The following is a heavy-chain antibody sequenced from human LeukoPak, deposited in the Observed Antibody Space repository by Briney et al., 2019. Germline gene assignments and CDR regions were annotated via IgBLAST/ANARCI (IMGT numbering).Heavy chain of an antibody. J-gene: IGHJ4*02. V-gene: IGHV4-39*07. Sequence: PSETLSLTCTVSGGSMSSSSYYWGWIRQPPGKGLEWIGEINHSGSTNYNPSLKSRVTISVDTSKDQFSLKLSSVTAADTAVYYCARVDEIAAAGNNSLDYWGQGTLVTVSS. CDR1: GGSMSSSSYY. D-gene: IGHD6-13*01. CDR2: INHSGST. CDR3: ARVDEIAAAGNNSLDY.